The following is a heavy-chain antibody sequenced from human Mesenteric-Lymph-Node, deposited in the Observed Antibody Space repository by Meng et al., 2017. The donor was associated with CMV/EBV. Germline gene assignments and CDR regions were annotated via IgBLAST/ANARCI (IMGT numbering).Heavy chain of an antibody. J-gene: IGHJ4*02. CDR3: ARARTGDFWSGYYGDQFDY. CDR1: TLTSYY. D-gene: IGHD3-3*01. Sequence: TLTSYYIHWVRQAPGQGLEWMGIINPLGGRRSISQKFQGRVTMTSDTSTSTVYMELSSLRSDDTAVYYCARARTGDFWSGYYGDQFDYWGQGTLVTVSS. CDR2: INPLGGRR. V-gene: IGHV1-46*01.